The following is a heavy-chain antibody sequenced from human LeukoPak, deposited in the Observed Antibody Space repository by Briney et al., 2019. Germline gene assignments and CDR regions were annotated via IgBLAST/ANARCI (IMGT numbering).Heavy chain of an antibody. D-gene: IGHD4-17*01. V-gene: IGHV1-18*04. CDR3: ARVRSDYGDFGNY. J-gene: IGHJ4*02. Sequence: ASLKVSYKDSGYSFTSYGICWVRQSPGQGLEWMGRISVHTGNTNYAQKFQGRDTMTTDTSTSTAYMELRSLRSDDTAVYYCARVRSDYGDFGNYWSQGTLVTVSS. CDR1: GYSFTSYG. CDR2: ISVHTGNT.